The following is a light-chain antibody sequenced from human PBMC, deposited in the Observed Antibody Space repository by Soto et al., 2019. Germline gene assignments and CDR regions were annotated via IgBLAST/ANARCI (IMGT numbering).Light chain of an antibody. CDR2: FGS. V-gene: IGKV2-28*01. CDR1: QSLLQSNGYNY. CDR3: MQSQQSPST. Sequence: DIVMTQSPLSLPVTPGEPASISCSSSQSLLQSNGYNYLDWYLQKPGQSPQLLIYFGSYRASGVPDRFTGSGSGPDFTLKIRRVEAEDVGVYYCMQSQQSPSTFGQGTKVEI. J-gene: IGKJ1*01.